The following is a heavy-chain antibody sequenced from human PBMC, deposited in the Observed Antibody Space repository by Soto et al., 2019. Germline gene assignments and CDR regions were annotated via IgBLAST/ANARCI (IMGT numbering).Heavy chain of an antibody. CDR2: ISWNSGSI. J-gene: IGHJ4*02. Sequence: GGSLRLPCAASGFTFDDYAIHWARQAPGKGLEWVSGISWNSGSIGYADSVKGRFTISRDNAKNSLYLQMNSLRAEDTALYYCAKDLTSLITMPQDYWGQGTLVTSPQ. V-gene: IGHV3-9*01. CDR3: AKDLTSLITMPQDY. CDR1: GFTFDDYA. D-gene: IGHD3-10*01.